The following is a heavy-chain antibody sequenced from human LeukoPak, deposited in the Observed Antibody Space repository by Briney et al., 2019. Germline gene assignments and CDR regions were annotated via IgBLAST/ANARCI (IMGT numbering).Heavy chain of an antibody. V-gene: IGHV3-30*02. CDR1: GFTFSTYG. Sequence: GGSLRLXCAASGFTFSTYGMHWVRLAPGKGLEWVTFIHYDGSNKYYADSVKGRFTISRDNSKNTLYLQMNSLRAEDTAVYYCAKSEYSSRGTDDYWGQGTLVTVSS. CDR2: IHYDGSNK. J-gene: IGHJ4*02. D-gene: IGHD6-6*01. CDR3: AKSEYSSRGTDDY.